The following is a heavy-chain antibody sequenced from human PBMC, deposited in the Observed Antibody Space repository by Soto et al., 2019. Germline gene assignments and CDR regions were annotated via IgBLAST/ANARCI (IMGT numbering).Heavy chain of an antibody. V-gene: IGHV3-53*01. J-gene: IGHJ3*02. CDR1: GVTVSSNY. CDR2: IYSGGST. D-gene: IGHD3-10*01. CDR3: AKDPAITMVRDVIINDAFDI. Sequence: PGGSLRLSCAASGVTVSSNYMSWVRQAPWKGLEWVSVIYSGGSTYYADSVKGRFTFSRDKSKNTLYLQMSSLRAEDTAVYYGAKDPAITMVRDVIINDAFDIWGQGTMVTVS.